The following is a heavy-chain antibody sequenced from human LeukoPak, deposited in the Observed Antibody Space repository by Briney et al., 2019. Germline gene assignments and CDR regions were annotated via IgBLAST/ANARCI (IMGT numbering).Heavy chain of an antibody. CDR1: GLTVSSNY. Sequence: PGGSLRLSCAASGLTVSSNYMSWVRQAPGKGLEWVSVIYSGGSTYYADSVKGRFTSSRDNSKNTLYLQMNSLRAEDTAVYFCARDLKSSGSYSTDAFDIWGQGTLVTVSS. J-gene: IGHJ3*02. CDR3: ARDLKSSGSYSTDAFDI. V-gene: IGHV3-53*01. CDR2: IYSGGST. D-gene: IGHD6-19*01.